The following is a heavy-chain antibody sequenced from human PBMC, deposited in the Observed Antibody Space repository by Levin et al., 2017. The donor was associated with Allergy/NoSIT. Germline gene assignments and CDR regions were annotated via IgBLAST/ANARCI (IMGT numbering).Heavy chain of an antibody. J-gene: IGHJ4*01. Sequence: HGESLKISCTGSGFTFGDYAMSWVRQAPGKGLEWVGFIRNKAYGGTTEYAASVMGRLTISRDDSKSMSYRQMNSLKTEDTAVYFCARGGPPNYDYNWGSYRDGYFDYWGHGTLVTVSS. V-gene: IGHV3-49*04. CDR3: ARGGPPNYDYNWGSYRDGYFDY. D-gene: IGHD3-16*02. CDR1: GFTFGDYA. CDR2: IRNKAYGGTT.